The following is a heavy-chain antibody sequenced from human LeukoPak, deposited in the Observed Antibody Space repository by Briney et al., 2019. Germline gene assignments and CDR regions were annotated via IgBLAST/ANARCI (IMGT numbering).Heavy chain of an antibody. CDR2: INHSGST. CDR3: ARGLGTALNYYHYYGMDV. CDR1: GGSFSGYY. J-gene: IGHJ6*02. V-gene: IGHV4-34*01. Sequence: SETLSLTCAVYGGSFSGYYWSWIRQPPGKGLEWTGEINHSGSTNYNPSLKSRVTISVDTSKNQFSLKLSSVTAADTAVYYCARGLGTALNYYHYYGMDVWGQGTTVTVSS.